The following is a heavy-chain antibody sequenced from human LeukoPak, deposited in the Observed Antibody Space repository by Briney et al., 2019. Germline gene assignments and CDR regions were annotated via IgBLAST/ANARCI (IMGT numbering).Heavy chain of an antibody. J-gene: IGHJ6*02. CDR3: ARDQSSYGMDV. D-gene: IGHD3-10*01. CDR1: GGSFSGYY. Sequence: SETLSLTCAVYGGSFSGYYWSWLRQPPGKGLEWIGSIHYSGSTYYNASLKSRVTISEDTSKNQFSLRLSSVTAADTAVYYCARDQSSYGMDVWGQGTTVTVSS. V-gene: IGHV4-34*01. CDR2: IHYSGST.